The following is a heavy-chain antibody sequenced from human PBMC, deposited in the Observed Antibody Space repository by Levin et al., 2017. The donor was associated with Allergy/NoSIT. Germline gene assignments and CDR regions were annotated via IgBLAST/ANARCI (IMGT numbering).Heavy chain of an antibody. D-gene: IGHD3-3*01. CDR2: IKSKTDGGTT. V-gene: IGHV3-15*01. CDR3: TTMSYDFWSGYASWYFDL. J-gene: IGHJ2*01. CDR1: GFTFSNAW. Sequence: GGSLRLSCAASGFTFSNAWMSWVRQAPGKGLEWVGRIKSKTDGGTTDYAAPVKGRFTISRDDSKNTLYLQMNSLKTEDTAVYYCTTMSYDFWSGYASWYFDLWGRGTLVTVSS.